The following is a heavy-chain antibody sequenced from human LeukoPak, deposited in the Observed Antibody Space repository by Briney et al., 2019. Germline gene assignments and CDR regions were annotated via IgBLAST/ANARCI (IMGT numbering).Heavy chain of an antibody. J-gene: IGHJ4*02. CDR1: GGSFSGYY. V-gene: IGHV4-30-4*01. CDR3: ARRRTGDYFDY. D-gene: IGHD3/OR15-3a*01. CDR2: IYYSGST. Sequence: SETLSLTCAVYGGSFSGYYWSWIRQPPGKGLEWIGYIYYSGSTYYNPPLKSRVTISVDMSKNQFSPKLTFVTAADTAVYYCARRRTGDYFDYWGQGTLVTVSS.